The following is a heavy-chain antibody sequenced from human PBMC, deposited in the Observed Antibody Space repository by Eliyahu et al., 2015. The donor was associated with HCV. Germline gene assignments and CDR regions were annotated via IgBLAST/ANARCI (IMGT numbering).Heavy chain of an antibody. CDR3: ARQDTHPNEYFPH. CDR1: GFNFIDYS. Sequence: EVHLLESGGGLVQPGGSLRLSCEASGFNFIDYSMSWVRQAPGKGLEWVSVISSSRGDVKIYADSAKGRFTISRDNSKNVLYLHMSSLRAEDTAVYYCARQDTHPNEYFPHWGQGSLVIVSS. V-gene: IGHV3-23*01. CDR2: ISSSRGDVK. J-gene: IGHJ1*01.